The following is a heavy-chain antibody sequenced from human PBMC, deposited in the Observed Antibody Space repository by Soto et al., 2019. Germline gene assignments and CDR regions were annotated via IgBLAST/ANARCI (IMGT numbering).Heavy chain of an antibody. J-gene: IGHJ4*02. V-gene: IGHV1-8*01. CDR1: GYSFTSLD. Sequence: QVQLVQSGAEVREPGASVKVSCKASGYSFTSLDINWVRQTAGQGLEWMGWMQPSTGRTGYAQKFQGRVTMTRDPSINTAYMELTTLTSHDTAFYYCARGVSAGVDYWGQGTLVTVSS. D-gene: IGHD1-26*01. CDR3: ARGVSAGVDY. CDR2: MQPSTGRT.